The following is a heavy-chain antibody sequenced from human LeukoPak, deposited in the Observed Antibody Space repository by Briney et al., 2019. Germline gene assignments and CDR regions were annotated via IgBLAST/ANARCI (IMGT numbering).Heavy chain of an antibody. CDR3: ASPNGTVGAYSAFDI. J-gene: IGHJ3*02. Sequence: RPSETLSLTCTVSGGSISSSSYYWGWIRQPPGKGLEWIGSINYSGSTYYNPSLKSRITISVAASKNQFSLKLSSVTAADTAVYFCASPNGTVGAYSAFDIWGQGTMVTVSS. CDR1: GGSISSSSYY. D-gene: IGHD1-26*01. CDR2: INYSGST. V-gene: IGHV4-39*01.